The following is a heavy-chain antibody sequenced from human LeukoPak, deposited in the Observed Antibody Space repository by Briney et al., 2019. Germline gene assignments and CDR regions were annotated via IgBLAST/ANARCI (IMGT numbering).Heavy chain of an antibody. V-gene: IGHV5-51*01. J-gene: IGHJ3*02. Sequence: GESLKISCKGSGYSFTSCWIGWVRQMPGKGLEWMGIIYPGDSDTRYSPSFQGQVTISADKSISTAYLQWSSLKASDTAMYYCARPSDNDYSNYRLHDAFDIWGQGTMVTVSS. CDR2: IYPGDSDT. CDR3: ARPSDNDYSNYRLHDAFDI. CDR1: GYSFTSCW. D-gene: IGHD4-11*01.